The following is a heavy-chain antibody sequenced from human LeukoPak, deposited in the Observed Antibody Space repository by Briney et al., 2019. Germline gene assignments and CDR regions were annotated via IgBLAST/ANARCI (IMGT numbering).Heavy chain of an antibody. CDR1: GGPISSCY. D-gene: IGHD2-21*02. J-gene: IGHJ4*02. Sequence: SDTLSLTCTLSGGPISSCYWSWIRPPAAKGLEWIGRIYTSGSTNYNPSLKSRVTMSVDTSKNQFSLKLSSVTAADTAVYYCARADCGGDCPFDYWGQGTLVTVSS. CDR2: IYTSGST. CDR3: ARADCGGDCPFDY. V-gene: IGHV4-4*07.